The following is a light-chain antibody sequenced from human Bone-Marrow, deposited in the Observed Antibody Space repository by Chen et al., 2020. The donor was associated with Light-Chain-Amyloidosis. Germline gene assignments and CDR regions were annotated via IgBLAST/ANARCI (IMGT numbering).Light chain of an antibody. J-gene: IGLJ1*01. V-gene: IGLV1-47*01. Sequence: QSVLTQPPSASGTPGQRVTISCSGSSSNIGSNYVYWYQQLPGAAPKLLVHRSKQRPSGVPDRFSGSRSATSASLAISGLQSEDEADYYCAAWDDSLSGYVFGTGTKVTVL. CDR2: RSK. CDR3: AAWDDSLSGYV. CDR1: SSNIGSNY.